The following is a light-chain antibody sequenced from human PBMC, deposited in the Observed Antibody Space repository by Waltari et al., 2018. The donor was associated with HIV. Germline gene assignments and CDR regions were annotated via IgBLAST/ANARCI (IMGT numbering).Light chain of an antibody. CDR1: SSHIGDLY. Sequence: SVLTRPLSASGTPGPRVTILCSGRSSHIGDLYVSWYQHLPGAAPKLLIYANNQRPSGVPDRFSGSRSGTSASLAIRVLRSEDEAVYSCAVWDDSLRGWVFGGGTKLTVL. CDR3: AVWDDSLRGWV. J-gene: IGLJ3*02. V-gene: IGLV1-47*02. CDR2: ANN.